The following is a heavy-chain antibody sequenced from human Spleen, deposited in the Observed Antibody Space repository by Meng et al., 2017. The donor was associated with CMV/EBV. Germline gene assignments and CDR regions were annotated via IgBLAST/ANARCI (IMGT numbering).Heavy chain of an antibody. CDR3: AKQAGISGMGGDYYYYGMDV. V-gene: IGHV4-59*08. D-gene: IGHD1-20*01. CDR1: GASITSFY. Sequence: SETLSLTCSVSGASITSFYWSWIRQFPGKGLEWIGYFYYSGRSKYNPSLKSRVTMSADMSNNQLSLQLSAVTAADTAAYYCAKQAGISGMGGDYYYYGMDVWGQGTTVTVSS. J-gene: IGHJ6*02. CDR2: FYYSGRS.